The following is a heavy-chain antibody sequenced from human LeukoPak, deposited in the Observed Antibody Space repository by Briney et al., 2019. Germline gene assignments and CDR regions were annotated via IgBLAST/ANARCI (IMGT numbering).Heavy chain of an antibody. V-gene: IGHV3-7*01. CDR2: IKQDGSEK. Sequence: GGSLRLSCAASGFTFSSYWMSWVRQAPGKGLEWVANIKQDGSEKYYVDSVKGRFTISRDNAKNSLYLQMNSLRAEDTAVYYCARDSRYSSSSREMYYFDYWGQGTLVTVSS. CDR1: GFTFSSYW. CDR3: ARDSRYSSSSREMYYFDY. J-gene: IGHJ4*02. D-gene: IGHD6-6*01.